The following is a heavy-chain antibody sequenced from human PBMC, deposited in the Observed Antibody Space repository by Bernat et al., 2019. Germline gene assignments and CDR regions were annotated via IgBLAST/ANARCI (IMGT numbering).Heavy chain of an antibody. J-gene: IGHJ4*02. CDR1: GFTFSSYA. Sequence: EVQLLESGGGLVQPGGSLRLSCAASGFTFSSYAMSWVRQAPGKGLEWVSVISGSGGSTYYADSVKGRFTISRDNSKNTLYLQMNSLRAEDTAVYYCAKVKIGWLQCFESWGQGTLVIVSS. CDR3: AKVKIGWLQCFES. CDR2: ISGSGGST. V-gene: IGHV3-23*01. D-gene: IGHD5-24*01.